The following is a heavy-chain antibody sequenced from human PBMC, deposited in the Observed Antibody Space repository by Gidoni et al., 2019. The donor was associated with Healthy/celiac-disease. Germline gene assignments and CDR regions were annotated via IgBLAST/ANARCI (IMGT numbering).Heavy chain of an antibody. J-gene: IGHJ4*02. Sequence: GRFTISRDNSKNTLYLQMNSLRAEDTAVYCCAKGGSRGWHRRVPDYWGQGTLVTVSS. D-gene: IGHD6-19*01. V-gene: IGHV3-23*01. CDR3: AKGGSRGWHRRVPDY.